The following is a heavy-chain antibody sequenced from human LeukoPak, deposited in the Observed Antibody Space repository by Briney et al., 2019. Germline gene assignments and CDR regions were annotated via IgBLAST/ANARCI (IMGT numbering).Heavy chain of an antibody. Sequence: PSETVSLTCTVSGGSISSSSYYWGWIRQPPGKGLESIGSIYYTGSTYYNPSLKSRVTISVDTSKNQFSLKLSSVTAADTAVYYCARQAAYCSSGSCYPNWFDPWGQGTLVTVSP. CDR3: ARQAAYCSSGSCYPNWFDP. J-gene: IGHJ5*02. V-gene: IGHV4-39*01. D-gene: IGHD2-15*01. CDR1: GGSISSSSYY. CDR2: IYYTGST.